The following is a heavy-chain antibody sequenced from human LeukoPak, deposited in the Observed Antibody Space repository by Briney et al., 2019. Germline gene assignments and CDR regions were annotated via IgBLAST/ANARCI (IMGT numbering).Heavy chain of an antibody. CDR3: ARDGGSSWFPDY. D-gene: IGHD6-13*01. J-gene: IGHJ4*02. V-gene: IGHV3-7*01. Sequence: GESLRLSCAASGFTFRNYWMNWVRQAPGKGLEWVANINEDGSEKNYVDSVKGRFTTSRDNARNSLSLQMNSLGDEDTAVYYCARDGGSSWFPDYWGQGTLVTVSS. CDR2: INEDGSEK. CDR1: GFTFRNYW.